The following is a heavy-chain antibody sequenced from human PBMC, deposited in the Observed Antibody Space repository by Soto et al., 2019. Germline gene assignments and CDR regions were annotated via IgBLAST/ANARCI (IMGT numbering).Heavy chain of an antibody. J-gene: IGHJ4*02. D-gene: IGHD3-10*01. CDR1: GFTFSSYA. CDR2: ISSNGGST. Sequence: GGSLRLSCSASGFTFSSYAMHWVRQAPGKGLEYVSAISSNGGSTYYADSVKGRFTISRDNSKNTLYLQMSSLRAEDTAVYYCVKYDRITMVRGALDYWGPGTLVTVSS. V-gene: IGHV3-64D*08. CDR3: VKYDRITMVRGALDY.